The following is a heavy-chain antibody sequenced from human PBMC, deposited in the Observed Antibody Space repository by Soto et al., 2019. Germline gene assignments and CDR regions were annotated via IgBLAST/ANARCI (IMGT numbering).Heavy chain of an antibody. CDR1: GFTFDDYA. CDR2: ISWNSGSI. Sequence: EVQLVESGGGLVQPGRSLRLSCAASGFTFDDYAMHWVRQAPGKGLEWVSGISWNSGSIGYADSVKGRFTISRDNAKNSLYLQMNSLRAEDTALYDCAKDNEGPFDYWGQGTLVTVSS. CDR3: AKDNEGPFDY. V-gene: IGHV3-9*01. J-gene: IGHJ4*02.